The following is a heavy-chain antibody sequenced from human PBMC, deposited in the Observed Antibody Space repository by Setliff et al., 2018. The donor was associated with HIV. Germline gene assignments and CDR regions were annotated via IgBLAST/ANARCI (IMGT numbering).Heavy chain of an antibody. CDR2: IYTSGST. J-gene: IGHJ6*02. CDR3: VRHLHPRYGMDV. Sequence: TSETLSLTCIVSGGSISSSYWSWIRQPPGKGLEWIGYIYTSGSTNYNPSLKSRVTISVDTSKNQFSLKLSSVSVADTAVYYCVRHLHPRYGMDVWGQGTTGTVSS. CDR1: GGSISSSY. V-gene: IGHV4-4*09.